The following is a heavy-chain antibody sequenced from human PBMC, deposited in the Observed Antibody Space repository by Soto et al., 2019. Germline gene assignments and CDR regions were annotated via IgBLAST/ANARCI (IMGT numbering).Heavy chain of an antibody. D-gene: IGHD2-8*01. CDR1: GGSISSYY. J-gene: IGHJ5*02. CDR2: IYTSGST. Sequence: KTXETLCPTCTVSGGSISSYYWSWIRQPSGKGLKWSGLIYTSGSTNYNPSLKSLVTMSVDTSKNQFSLKLSSVTAADTAVYYCARHGFGYCTNGVCPYFDPWGQGTLVTVSS. V-gene: IGHV4-4*07. CDR3: ARHGFGYCTNGVCPYFDP.